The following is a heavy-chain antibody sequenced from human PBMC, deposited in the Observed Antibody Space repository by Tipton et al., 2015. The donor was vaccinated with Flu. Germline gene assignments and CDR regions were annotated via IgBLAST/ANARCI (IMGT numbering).Heavy chain of an antibody. CDR1: GFTFSDYY. D-gene: IGHD1-1*01. J-gene: IGHJ4*02. V-gene: IGHV4-38-2*01. Sequence: LRLSCAASGFTFSDYYMTWIRQAPGKGLEWIGSIRYGGSSYYTPSLKSRVTISLDMSKDQFSLKLASVTAADTAVYYCARVWSSFVATASLDYWGRGTLVAVSS. CDR3: ARVWSSFVATASLDY. CDR2: IRYGGSS.